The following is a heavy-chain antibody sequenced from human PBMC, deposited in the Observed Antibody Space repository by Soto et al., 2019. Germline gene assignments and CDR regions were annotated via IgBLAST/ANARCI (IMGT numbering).Heavy chain of an antibody. V-gene: IGHV3-48*03. Sequence: GGSLRLSCAASGFTFSSYEMNWVRQAPGKGLEWVSYISSSGRTINYADSVKGRFTISRDNAKKSLYLQMHSLRAEDTAVYYWARDPIHRYYFYCRDVWGQGTPVTVSS. CDR3: ARDPIHRYYFYCRDV. CDR1: GFTFSSYE. J-gene: IGHJ6*02. CDR2: ISSSGRTI.